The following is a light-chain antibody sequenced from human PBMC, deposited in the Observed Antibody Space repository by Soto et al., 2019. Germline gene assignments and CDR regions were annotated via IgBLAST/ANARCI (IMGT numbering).Light chain of an antibody. V-gene: IGKV1-12*01. CDR3: QQANSFPLT. Sequence: DIQMTQSPSSVSASVGDRVTITCRASQGIRRWLAWYQQKTGKAPKLLIYAASSVQSGVPSRFSGSGSGTDFTRTISSLQPEDFATYYCQQANSFPLTFGGGTKVEIK. CDR2: AAS. J-gene: IGKJ4*01. CDR1: QGIRRW.